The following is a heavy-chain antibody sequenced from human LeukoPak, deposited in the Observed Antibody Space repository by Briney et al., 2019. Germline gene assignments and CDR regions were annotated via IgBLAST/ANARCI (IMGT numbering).Heavy chain of an antibody. CDR1: GYIFTGYY. CDR2: INPNSGGT. V-gene: IGHV1-2*02. Sequence: ASVKVSCKASGYIFTGYYMRWVRQAPGQGLEWMGWINPNSGGTKYAQKFQGRVTMTRDTSISTAYMELSSLRSDDTAMYYCAFFEYSSSSSHYWGQGTLVTVSS. D-gene: IGHD6-6*01. CDR3: AFFEYSSSSSHY. J-gene: IGHJ4*02.